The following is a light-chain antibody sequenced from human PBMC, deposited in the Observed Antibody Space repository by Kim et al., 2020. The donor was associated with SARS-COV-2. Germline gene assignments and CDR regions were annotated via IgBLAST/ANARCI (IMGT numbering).Light chain of an antibody. CDR2: DAS. CDR3: QQRSNWPPWT. CDR1: QSAISY. J-gene: IGKJ1*01. Sequence: SPREIPPLSCRASQSAISYLAGYQKNPGQAPRLLIYDASNGATGIPARFRGSGSGTDFTLTISSREPEDFAVYYGQQRSNWPPWTFGQGTKVEIK. V-gene: IGKV3-11*01.